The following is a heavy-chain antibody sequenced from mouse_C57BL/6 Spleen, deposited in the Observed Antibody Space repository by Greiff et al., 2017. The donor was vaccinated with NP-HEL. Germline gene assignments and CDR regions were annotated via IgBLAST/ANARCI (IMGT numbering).Heavy chain of an antibody. Sequence: QVQLQQSGPELVKPGASVKISCKASGYSFTSYYIHWVKQRPGQGLEWIGWIYPGSGNTKYNEKFKGKATLTADTSSSTAYMQLSSLTSEDSAVYYCARGYGSSYEWYFDVWGTGTTVTVSS. CDR1: GYSFTSYY. CDR2: IYPGSGNT. CDR3: ARGYGSSYEWYFDV. D-gene: IGHD1-1*01. J-gene: IGHJ1*03. V-gene: IGHV1-66*01.